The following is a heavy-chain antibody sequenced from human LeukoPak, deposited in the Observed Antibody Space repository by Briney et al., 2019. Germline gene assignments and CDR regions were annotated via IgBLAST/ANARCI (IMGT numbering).Heavy chain of an antibody. CDR3: ATSSGDSSAWVDF. CDR2: IDTTTQNT. J-gene: IGHJ5*01. CDR1: GSTFSNYG. Sequence: ASVKVSCKTSGSTFSNYGVTWVRQAPGQRFEWMGWIDTTTQNTKYTQPFQGRITVTTDSSRHTAYTELRSLRSDDTAIYYCATSSGDSSAWVDFWGRGTLVIVSP. V-gene: IGHV1-18*01. D-gene: IGHD3-22*01.